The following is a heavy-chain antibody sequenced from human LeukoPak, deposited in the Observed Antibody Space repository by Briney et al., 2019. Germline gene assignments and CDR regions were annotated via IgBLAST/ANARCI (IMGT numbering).Heavy chain of an antibody. CDR3: ASAIAAADAY. CDR2: INQDGSEK. V-gene: IGHV3-7*01. Sequence: GGSLRLSCAGSGFTFSSYWMTWVRQAPGKGLEWVANINQDGSEKCCMDSVKGRFSISRDNTKNSVYLQMNSLRAEDTAVYFCASAIAAADAYWGQGTLVTVSS. J-gene: IGHJ4*02. CDR1: GFTFSSYW. D-gene: IGHD6-13*01.